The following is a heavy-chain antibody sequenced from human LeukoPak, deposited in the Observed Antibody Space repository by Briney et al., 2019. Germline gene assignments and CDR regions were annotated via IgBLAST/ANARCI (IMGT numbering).Heavy chain of an antibody. CDR3: ARDTNPVCRKSGGDCCPA. CDR1: GGSISSGGYY. CDR2: IYYSGST. Sequence: PSQTLSLTCTVSGGSISSGGYYWSWIRQHPGKGLEWIGYIYYSGSTYYNPSLKSRVTISVDTSKNQFSLKLSSVTAADTAVYYCARDTNPVCRKSGGDCCPAWGQGTLVTVSS. V-gene: IGHV4-31*03. J-gene: IGHJ5*02. D-gene: IGHD2-21*02.